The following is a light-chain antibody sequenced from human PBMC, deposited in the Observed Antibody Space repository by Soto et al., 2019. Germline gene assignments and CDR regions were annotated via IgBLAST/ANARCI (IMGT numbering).Light chain of an antibody. CDR3: QQYNSYSLYT. J-gene: IGKJ2*01. CDR1: QSISSW. V-gene: IGKV1-5*03. Sequence: DIQMTQSPSTLSASVGDRVTITCRASQSISSWLAWYQQKPGKAPKLLIYKASSLESGVPSRFSGSGSGTEITLTISSLQPDNFAPYYCQQYNSYSLYTFGQGTKLEIK. CDR2: KAS.